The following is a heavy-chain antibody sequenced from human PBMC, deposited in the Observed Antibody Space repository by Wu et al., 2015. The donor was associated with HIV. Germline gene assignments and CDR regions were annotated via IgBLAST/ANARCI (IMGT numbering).Heavy chain of an antibody. CDR2: ISVYNGVT. D-gene: IGHD3-10*01. Sequence: QVQLAQSGAEVKKPGASVKVSCQASGYTFTSYAFSWVRQAPGQGLEWMGWISVYNGVTDYAQRFQDRVTLTTDASTNTAYMELRSLKSDDTAIYYCARDRGGSDFWGQGTLVTVSS. CDR3: ARDRGGSDF. V-gene: IGHV1-18*01. CDR1: GYTFTSYA. J-gene: IGHJ4*02.